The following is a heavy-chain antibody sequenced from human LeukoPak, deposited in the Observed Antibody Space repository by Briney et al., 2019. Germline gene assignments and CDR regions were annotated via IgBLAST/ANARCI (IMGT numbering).Heavy chain of an antibody. CDR1: GFTFSGSA. V-gene: IGHV3-73*01. D-gene: IGHD3-10*01. Sequence: GGSLRLSCAASGFTFSGSAMHWVRQASGKGLEWVGRTRSKANSYATAYAASVKGRFTISRDDSKNTAYLQMNNLKTEDTAVYYCTRGSGSFDPWGQGTLVTVSS. CDR2: TRSKANSYAT. J-gene: IGHJ5*02. CDR3: TRGSGSFDP.